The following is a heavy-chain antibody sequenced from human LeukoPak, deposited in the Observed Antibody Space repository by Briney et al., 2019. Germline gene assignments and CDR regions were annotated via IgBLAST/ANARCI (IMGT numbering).Heavy chain of an antibody. D-gene: IGHD1/OR15-1a*01. CDR1: GGSFSGYY. CDR3: ASLGTNIDFDY. V-gene: IGHV4-34*01. J-gene: IGHJ4*02. CDR2: INHSGST. Sequence: SETLSLTCAVYGGSFSGYYWSWIRQPPGKGLEWIGEINHSGSTNYNPSLKSRVTISVDTSRNQFSLKLSSVTAADTAAYYCASLGTNIDFDYWGQGTLVTVSS.